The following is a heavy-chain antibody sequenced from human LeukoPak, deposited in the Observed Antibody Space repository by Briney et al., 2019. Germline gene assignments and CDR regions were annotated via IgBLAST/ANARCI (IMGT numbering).Heavy chain of an antibody. CDR1: GFTFSSCG. D-gene: IGHD5-24*01. CDR3: AKDRIEMATIWGGYYFDY. V-gene: IGHV3-30*18. Sequence: PGRSLRLSCAASGFTFSSCGIHWVRQAPGKGLQWVAVISSGGTNKYYADSVKGRFTISRDNSKNTLYLQMNSLRAEDTAVYYCAKDRIEMATIWGGYYFDYWGQGTLVTVSS. CDR2: ISSGGTNK. J-gene: IGHJ4*02.